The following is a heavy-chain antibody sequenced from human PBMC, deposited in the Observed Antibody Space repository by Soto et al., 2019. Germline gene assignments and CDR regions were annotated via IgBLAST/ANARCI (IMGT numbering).Heavy chain of an antibody. V-gene: IGHV4-59*01. CDR1: GGSISSYY. CDR2: IYYSGST. J-gene: IGHJ6*02. CDR3: ARDLSSYSYYYYGMDV. D-gene: IGHD6-19*01. Sequence: LSLTCTVSGGSISSYYWSWIRQPPGKGLEWIGYIYYSGSTNYNPSLKSRVTISVDTSKNQFSLKLSSVTAADTAVYYCARDLSSYSYYYYGMDVWGQGTTVTVSS.